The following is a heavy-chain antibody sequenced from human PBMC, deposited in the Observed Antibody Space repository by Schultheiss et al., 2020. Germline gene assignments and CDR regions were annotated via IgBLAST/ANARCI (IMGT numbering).Heavy chain of an antibody. CDR1: GGSFSGYS. J-gene: IGHJ4*02. V-gene: IGHV4-34*01. D-gene: IGHD3-10*01. CDR2: INHSGST. Sequence: SETLSLTCAVYGGSFSGYSWSWIRQPPGKGLEWIGEINHSGSTNYNPSLKSRVTISVDTSKNQFSLKLSSVTAADTAVYYCARRLVIYGLGSFRGKYYFDYWAQGTLVTVSS. CDR3: ARRLVIYGLGSFRGKYYFDY.